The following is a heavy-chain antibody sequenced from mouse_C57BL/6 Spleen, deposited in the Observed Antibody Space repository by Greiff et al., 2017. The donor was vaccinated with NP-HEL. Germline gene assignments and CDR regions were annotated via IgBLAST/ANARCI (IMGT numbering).Heavy chain of an antibody. CDR3: ASHYYGSSCGAMDY. J-gene: IGHJ4*01. CDR1: GFSLTSYG. D-gene: IGHD1-1*01. V-gene: IGHV2-5*01. Sequence: QVQLQQSGPGLVQPSQSLSITCTVSGFSLTSYGVHWVRQSPGKGLEWLGVIWRGGSTDYNAAFMSRLSITKDNSKSQVFFKMNSRQADDTAIYDCASHYYGSSCGAMDYWGQGTSVTVSS. CDR2: IWRGGST.